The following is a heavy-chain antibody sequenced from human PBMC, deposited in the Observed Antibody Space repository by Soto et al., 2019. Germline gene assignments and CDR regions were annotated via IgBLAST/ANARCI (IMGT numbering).Heavy chain of an antibody. D-gene: IGHD2-8*01. CDR3: ARALMLYAIPEYYYYGMDV. Sequence: SVKVSCKASGGTFSNYVINWVRQAPGQGLEWMGGIIPIFGTANYAQKFQGRVTITADESTSTAYMELSSLRSEDTAVYYCARALMLYAIPEYYYYGMDVWGQGTPITVSS. CDR1: GGTFSNYV. J-gene: IGHJ6*02. CDR2: IIPIFGTA. V-gene: IGHV1-69*13.